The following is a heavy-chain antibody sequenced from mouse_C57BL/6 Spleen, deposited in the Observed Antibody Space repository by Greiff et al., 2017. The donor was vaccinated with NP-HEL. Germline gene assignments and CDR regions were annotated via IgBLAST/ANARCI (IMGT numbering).Heavy chain of an antibody. CDR2: INPNNGGT. J-gene: IGHJ3*01. CDR1: GYTFTDYN. V-gene: IGHV1-22*01. D-gene: IGHD1-1*01. Sequence: EVQLQQSGPELVKPGASVKMSCKASGYTFTDYNMHWVKQSHGKSLEWIGYINPNNGGTSYNQKFKGKATLTVNKSSSTAYMELRSLTSEDSAVYYCARRGYGSSQGFAYWGQGTLVTVSA. CDR3: ARRGYGSSQGFAY.